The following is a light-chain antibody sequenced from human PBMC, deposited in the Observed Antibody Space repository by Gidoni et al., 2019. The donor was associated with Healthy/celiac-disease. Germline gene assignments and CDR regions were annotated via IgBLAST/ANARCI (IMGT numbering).Light chain of an antibody. J-gene: IGKJ1*01. CDR1: QSISSY. Sequence: DIHMTQSPSSLSASVGDRVTITCRASQSISSYLNWYQQKPGKAPKLLIYAASSLQSGVPSRFSGSGSGTDFTLTISSLQPEDFATYYCQQSYSNWTFGQGTKGEIK. V-gene: IGKV1-39*01. CDR3: QQSYSNWT. CDR2: AAS.